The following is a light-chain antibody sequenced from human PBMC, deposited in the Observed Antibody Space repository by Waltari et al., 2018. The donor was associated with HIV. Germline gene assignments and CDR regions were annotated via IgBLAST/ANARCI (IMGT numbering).Light chain of an antibody. V-gene: IGLV1-47*01. J-gene: IGLJ1*01. CDR3: AAWDDSLSGSYV. CDR2: GNG. CDR1: SSNIGNNA. Sequence: QSVLTQPPSASGTPGRRVTISCSGSSSNIGNNAVYWYQELPGTAPQLLRFGNGQRPSGVPDRFSGSKSGTSASLAISGLRSEDEADYYCAAWDDSLSGSYVFGTGTKVTVL.